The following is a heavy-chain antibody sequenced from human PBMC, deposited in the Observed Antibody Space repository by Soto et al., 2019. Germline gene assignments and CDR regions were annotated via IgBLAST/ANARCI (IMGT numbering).Heavy chain of an antibody. Sequence: SSEILSLTCTVSGGSISSYYWSWIRQPPGKGLEWIGYIYYSGSTNYNPSLKSRVAISVDTSKNQFSLKLSSVTAADTAVYYCARGWWPSFDIWGRGTLVTVSS. D-gene: IGHD2-15*01. CDR3: ARGWWPSFDI. CDR1: GGSISSYY. CDR2: IYYSGST. V-gene: IGHV4-59*01. J-gene: IGHJ4*02.